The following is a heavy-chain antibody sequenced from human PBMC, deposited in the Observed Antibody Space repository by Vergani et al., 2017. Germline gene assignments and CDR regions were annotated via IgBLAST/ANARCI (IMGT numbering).Heavy chain of an antibody. Sequence: EVQLVESGGGLVQPGRSLRLSCAASGFTFDDYAMHWVRQAPGKGLEWVPGISWNSGSIGYADSVKGRFTISGDNAKDSLYLQMNSLRSEDRGLYYCAEVHYGFRSCYPNLSPFDLWGRGTLVTVSS. D-gene: IGHD3-3*01. CDR2: ISWNSGSI. J-gene: IGHJ2*01. V-gene: IGHV3-9*01. CDR1: GFTFDDYA. CDR3: AEVHYGFRSCYPNLSPFDL.